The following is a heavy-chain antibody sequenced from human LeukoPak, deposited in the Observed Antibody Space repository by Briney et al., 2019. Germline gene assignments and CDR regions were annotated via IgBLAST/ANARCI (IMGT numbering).Heavy chain of an antibody. J-gene: IGHJ6*02. V-gene: IGHV1-2*06. CDR2: INPNSGGT. D-gene: IGHD2-2*01. CDR1: GYTFTGYY. Sequence: ASVKVSCKASGYTFTGYYMHWVRQAPGQGLEWMGRINPNSGGTNYAQKIQGRVTMTRDTSIGTAYMELSRLRSDDTAVYYCAREKVRQSGMDVWGQGTTVTVSS. CDR3: AREKVRQSGMDV.